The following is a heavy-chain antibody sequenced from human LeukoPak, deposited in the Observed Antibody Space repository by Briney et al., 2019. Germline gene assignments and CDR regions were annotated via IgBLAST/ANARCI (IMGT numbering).Heavy chain of an antibody. CDR2: IRSDGSNK. Sequence: GGSLRLSCAGSGFSFSSYGMHWVRQAPGKGLEWMAFIRSDGSNKYYADSVKGRFTISRDNSKNTLCLQMNSLRAEDTAVYYCAKEIWPTVTTPGHTHFDYWGQGTLVTVSS. J-gene: IGHJ4*02. D-gene: IGHD4-17*01. V-gene: IGHV3-30*02. CDR3: AKEIWPTVTTPGHTHFDY. CDR1: GFSFSSYG.